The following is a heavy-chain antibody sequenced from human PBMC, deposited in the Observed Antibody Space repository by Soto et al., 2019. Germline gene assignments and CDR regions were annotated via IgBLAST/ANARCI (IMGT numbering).Heavy chain of an antibody. J-gene: IGHJ3*02. CDR3: ARMNMVRGVYGIILGDAFDI. Sequence: PVGSLRLSCAASGFTFSSYWMRWVRQAPGKGLEWVANIKQDGSEKYYVDSVKGRFTISRDNAKNSLYLQMNSLRAEDTAVYYCARMNMVRGVYGIILGDAFDIWGQGTMVTVSS. CDR2: IKQDGSEK. D-gene: IGHD3-10*01. CDR1: GFTFSSYW. V-gene: IGHV3-7*01.